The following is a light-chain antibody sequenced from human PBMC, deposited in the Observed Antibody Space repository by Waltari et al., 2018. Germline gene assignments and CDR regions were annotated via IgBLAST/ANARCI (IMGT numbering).Light chain of an antibody. CDR1: QSVSSN. Sequence: EIVMTQSPATLSVSPGERVTLSCRASQSVSSNLAWYQQKPGQAPRLLIYGASTRATAFPARFSGSGSGTEFTLSISSMQSEDFAVYYCQQYNNWPLTIGGGTKVEIK. CDR3: QQYNNWPLT. V-gene: IGKV3-15*01. CDR2: GAS. J-gene: IGKJ4*01.